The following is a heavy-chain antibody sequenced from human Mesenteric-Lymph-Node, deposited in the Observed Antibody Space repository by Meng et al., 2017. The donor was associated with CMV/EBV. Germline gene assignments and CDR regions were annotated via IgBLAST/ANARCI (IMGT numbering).Heavy chain of an antibody. Sequence: CAASGFTFTSYSMNWVRQAPGKGLEWVSSISSSSSYIYYADSVKGRFTISRDNAKNSLYLQMNSLRAEDTAVYYCARAGGIYDSPDVWGQGTMVTVSS. CDR3: ARAGGIYDSPDV. CDR2: ISSSSSYI. D-gene: IGHD3-3*01. V-gene: IGHV3-21*01. J-gene: IGHJ6*02. CDR1: GFTFTSYS.